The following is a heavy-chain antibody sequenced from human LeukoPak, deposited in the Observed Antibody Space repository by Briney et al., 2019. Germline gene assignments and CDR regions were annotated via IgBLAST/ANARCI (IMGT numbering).Heavy chain of an antibody. J-gene: IGHJ6*02. CDR2: FDHENDET. V-gene: IGHV1-24*01. Sequence: ASVKVSCKVSGYTISELSMYWVRQGPGKGLEWMGSFDHENDETIYAQNFQGRISMTEDTSTQTAYMELTSLESEDTAVYYCARVRVSRSLTYYYYYGMDVWGQGTTVTVSS. CDR1: GYTISELS. CDR3: ARVRVSRSLTYYYYYGMDV.